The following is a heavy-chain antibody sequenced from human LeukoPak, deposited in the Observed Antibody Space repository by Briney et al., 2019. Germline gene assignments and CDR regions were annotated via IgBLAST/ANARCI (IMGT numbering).Heavy chain of an antibody. V-gene: IGHV3-21*01. CDR1: GFSFGAYS. CDR3: SRGMSYHLY. J-gene: IGHJ4*02. CDR2: ISSRSSNI. Sequence: GRSLRLSCAASGFSFGAYSMNWARQAPGEGLEWVSSISSRSSNIYYADSMKGRFTVSRDNAKNSLYLQMNSLRAEDTAVYYCSRGMSYHLYWGQGTLVTVST. D-gene: IGHD6-13*01.